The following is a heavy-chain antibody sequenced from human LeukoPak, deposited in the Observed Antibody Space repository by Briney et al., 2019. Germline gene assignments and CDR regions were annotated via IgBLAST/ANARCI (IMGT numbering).Heavy chain of an antibody. CDR3: AKDRSMTTVTPFDN. J-gene: IGHJ4*02. D-gene: IGHD4-17*01. CDR2: IRYDGSNR. V-gene: IGHV3-30*02. CDR1: GFSFITYG. Sequence: GGSLRLSCAASGFSFITYGIHWVRQAPGKGLEWVAFIRYDGSNRFYADSVRGRFTISRDNSKNTVYLQMNSLRAEDTAVYYCAKDRSMTTVTPFDNWGQGTLVAVSS.